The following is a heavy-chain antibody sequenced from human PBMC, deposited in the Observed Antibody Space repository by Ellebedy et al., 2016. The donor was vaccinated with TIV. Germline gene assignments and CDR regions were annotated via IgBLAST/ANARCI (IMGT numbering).Heavy chain of an antibody. Sequence: ASVKVSXXASGYTFTGYYMHWVRQAPGQGLEWMGWINPNSGGTNYAQKFQGWVTMTRDTSISTAYMELSRLRSDDTAVYYCARVDGVYETGGMDVWGQGTTVTVSS. J-gene: IGHJ6*02. CDR2: INPNSGGT. CDR1: GYTFTGYY. CDR3: ARVDGVYETGGMDV. D-gene: IGHD5/OR15-5a*01. V-gene: IGHV1-2*04.